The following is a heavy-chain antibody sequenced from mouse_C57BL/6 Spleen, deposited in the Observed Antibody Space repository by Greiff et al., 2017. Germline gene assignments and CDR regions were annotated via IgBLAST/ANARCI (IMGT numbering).Heavy chain of an antibody. D-gene: IGHD1-1*01. CDR3: ATNYYGSRGGYFDV. CDR2: INPNNGGT. CDR1: GYTFTDYY. V-gene: IGHV1-26*01. Sequence: EVQLQQSGPELVKPGASVKISCKASGYTFTDYYMNWVKQSHGKSLEWIGDINPNNGGTSYNQKFKGKATLTVDKSSSTAYMELRSLTSEDSAVYYCATNYYGSRGGYFDVGGTVTTVTVSS. J-gene: IGHJ1*03.